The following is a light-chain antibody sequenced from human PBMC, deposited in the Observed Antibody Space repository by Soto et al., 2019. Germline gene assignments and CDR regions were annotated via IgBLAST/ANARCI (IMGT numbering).Light chain of an antibody. J-gene: IGLJ1*01. CDR1: ISDVGGYNY. Sequence: QSALTQPPSASGSPGQSVTISCTGTISDVGGYNYVSWYQQHPGKAPKLMIYEVSKRPSGVPDRFSGSKSGNTASLTVSGLQAEDEADYYCSSYAGSNYVFGTGTKLTVL. CDR3: SSYAGSNYV. V-gene: IGLV2-8*01. CDR2: EVS.